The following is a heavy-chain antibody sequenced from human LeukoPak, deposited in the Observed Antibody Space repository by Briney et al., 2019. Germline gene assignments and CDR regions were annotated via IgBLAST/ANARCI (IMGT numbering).Heavy chain of an antibody. D-gene: IGHD6-13*01. CDR2: IYTSGRT. J-gene: IGHJ4*02. Sequence: SETLSLTCTVSGDSISSYYWNWIRQPAGKGLEWIGRIYTSGRTNYNPSLKSRVTMSIDTSKNQFSLKLSSVTAADTAVYYCARLTYSSTLSFDYWGQGTLVTVSS. V-gene: IGHV4-4*07. CDR3: ARLTYSSTLSFDY. CDR1: GDSISSYY.